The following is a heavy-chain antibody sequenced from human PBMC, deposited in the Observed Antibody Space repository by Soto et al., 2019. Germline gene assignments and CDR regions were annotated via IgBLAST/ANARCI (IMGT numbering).Heavy chain of an antibody. V-gene: IGHV3-48*02. J-gene: IGHJ6*02. D-gene: IGHD2-2*01. CDR2: ISSSSSTM. Sequence: EVQLVESGGGLVQPGGSLRLSCAASGFTFSSYSMNWVRQAPGKGLEWASYISSSSSTMYYADPVKGRFTIPRDDGKNSLYVRMNRVREEDTAGYYCAGDPSTSWEYYGMDVWGQGTTVTVSS. CDR3: AGDPSTSWEYYGMDV. CDR1: GFTFSSYS.